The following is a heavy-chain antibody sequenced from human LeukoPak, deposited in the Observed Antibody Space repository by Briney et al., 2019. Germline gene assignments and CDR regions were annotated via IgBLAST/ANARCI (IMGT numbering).Heavy chain of an antibody. CDR1: GFTFSSYS. Sequence: GGSLRLSCAASGFTFSSYSMNWVRQAPGKGLEWVSYISRSSSTIYYADSVKGRFTISRDNAKNSLYLQMNSLRAEDTAVYYCARDLLRAAMIDYWGQGTLVTVSS. V-gene: IGHV3-48*01. CDR2: ISRSSSTI. J-gene: IGHJ4*02. CDR3: ARDLLRAAMIDY. D-gene: IGHD5-18*01.